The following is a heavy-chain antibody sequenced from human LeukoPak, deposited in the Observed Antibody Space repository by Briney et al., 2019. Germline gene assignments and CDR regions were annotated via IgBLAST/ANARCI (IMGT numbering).Heavy chain of an antibody. CDR2: IYYSGST. CDR1: GGSISSGDYY. D-gene: IGHD3-3*01. J-gene: IGHJ4*02. CDR3: ARDLIRDFWSGYYGNY. V-gene: IGHV4-30-4*08. Sequence: PPQTLSLTCTVSGGSISSGDYYWSWIRQPPGKGLEWIGYIYYSGSTYYNPSLKSRVTISVDTSKNQFSLKLSSVTAADTAVYYCARDLIRDFWSGYYGNYWGQGTLVTVSS.